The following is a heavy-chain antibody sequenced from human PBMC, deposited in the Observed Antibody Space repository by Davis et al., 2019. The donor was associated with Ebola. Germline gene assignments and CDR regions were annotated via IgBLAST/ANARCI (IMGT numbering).Heavy chain of an antibody. V-gene: IGHV1-2*02. Sequence: ASVKVSCKASGYTFTSYGISWVRQAPGQGLEWMGWINPNSGGTNYAQKFQGRVTMTRDTSISTAYMELSRLRSDDTAVYYCARVLPYYDFWSGREYYYYYGMDVWGQGTTVTVSS. D-gene: IGHD3-3*01. CDR1: GYTFTSYG. CDR2: INPNSGGT. CDR3: ARVLPYYDFWSGREYYYYYGMDV. J-gene: IGHJ6*02.